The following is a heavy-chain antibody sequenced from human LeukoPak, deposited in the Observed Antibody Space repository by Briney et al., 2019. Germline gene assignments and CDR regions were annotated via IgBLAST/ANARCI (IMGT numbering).Heavy chain of an antibody. CDR2: IYYSGTA. D-gene: IGHD3-16*01. CDR3: ARVNTQGVPTP. Sequence: SETLSLTCNVSGYSISRGYCWGWIRQPPGKGLEWIASIYYSGTAHYNPSHQSRVTMSVDTSKNQFSLRLSSVTTADTAVYYCARVNTQGVPTPWGQGILVTVSS. CDR1: GYSISRGYC. J-gene: IGHJ5*02. V-gene: IGHV4-38-2*02.